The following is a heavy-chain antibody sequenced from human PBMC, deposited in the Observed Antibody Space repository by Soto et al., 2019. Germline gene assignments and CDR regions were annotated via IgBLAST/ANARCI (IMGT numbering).Heavy chain of an antibody. V-gene: IGHV4-4*08. Sequence: QVQLKESGPGLVKPSETLSLTCIVSGDSITNFHWNWVRQPPGKGLEWIGSISHSGDTHYNPSLQSRVTIALDTSRTHFSLSLRSVTAADTAVYYCVRDLRLGAMPRYDPLGQGSLVTVSP. CDR3: VRDLRLGAMPRYDP. J-gene: IGHJ5*02. CDR1: GDSITNFH. CDR2: ISHSGDT. D-gene: IGHD3-16*01.